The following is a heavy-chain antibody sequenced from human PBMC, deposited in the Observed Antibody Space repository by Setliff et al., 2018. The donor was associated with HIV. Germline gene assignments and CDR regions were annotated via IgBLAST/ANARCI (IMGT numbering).Heavy chain of an antibody. CDR2: ITYSGSA. J-gene: IGHJ4*02. V-gene: IGHV4-30-4*08. Sequence: PSETLSLTCTVSGGSISDDYYWNWIRQPPGKGLEWIGYITYSGSAYYNPSLKSRVTISIDTSNNQISLRLSSVTAADTAMYYCVRDDYGYNGKGFDYWGPGTLVTVSS. CDR3: VRDDYGYNGKGFDY. D-gene: IGHD4-17*01. CDR1: GGSISDDYY.